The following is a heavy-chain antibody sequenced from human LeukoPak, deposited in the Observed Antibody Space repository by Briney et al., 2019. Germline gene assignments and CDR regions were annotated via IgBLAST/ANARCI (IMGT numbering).Heavy chain of an antibody. Sequence: SQTLSLTCTVSGGSISSGSYYWSWLRQPAGKGLEWIGRIYTSGSTNYNPSLKGRVTISVDTSKNQFSLKLSSVTAADTAVYYCARSSGWYHPVWGKGTTVTVSS. J-gene: IGHJ6*04. V-gene: IGHV4-61*02. CDR1: GGSISSGSYY. D-gene: IGHD6-19*01. CDR2: IYTSGST. CDR3: ARSSGWYHPV.